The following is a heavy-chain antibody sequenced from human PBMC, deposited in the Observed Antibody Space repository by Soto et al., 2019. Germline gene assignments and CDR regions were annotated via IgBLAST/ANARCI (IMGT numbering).Heavy chain of an antibody. D-gene: IGHD3-3*01. V-gene: IGHV4-34*01. CDR2: INHSGST. CDR1: GGSFSGYY. J-gene: IGHJ4*02. Sequence: PSETLSLTCAVYGGSFSGYYWSWIRQPPGKGLEWIGEINHSGSTNYNPSLKSRVTISVDTSKNQFSLKLSSVTAADTAVYYCARVLLYYDFWSGYYLSPTLGFDYWGQGTLVTAPQ. CDR3: ARVLLYYDFWSGYYLSPTLGFDY.